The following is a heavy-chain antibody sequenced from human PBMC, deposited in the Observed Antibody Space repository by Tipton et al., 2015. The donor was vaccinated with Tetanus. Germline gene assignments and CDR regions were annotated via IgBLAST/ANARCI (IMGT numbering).Heavy chain of an antibody. D-gene: IGHD1-26*01. CDR3: ARPRPSGNYYYGMDV. V-gene: IGHV3-21*01. CDR1: GFTVSNNY. J-gene: IGHJ6*02. CDR2: ISSSSSYI. Sequence: QLVQSGGGLVQPGGSLRLSCAASGFTVSNNYMNWVRQAPGKGLEWVSSISSSSSYIYYAGSVRGRFTISRDNAKNSLYLQMNSLRAEDTAVYYCARPRPSGNYYYGMDVWGQGTTVTVSS.